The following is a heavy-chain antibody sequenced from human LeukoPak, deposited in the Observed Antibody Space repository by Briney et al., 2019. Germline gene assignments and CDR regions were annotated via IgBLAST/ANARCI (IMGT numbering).Heavy chain of an antibody. CDR2: ISYDGSNK. V-gene: IGHV3-30*18. CDR3: AKLTIAVAGTDY. J-gene: IGHJ4*02. CDR1: GFTFSSYG. Sequence: GGSLRLSCAASGFTFSSYGMHWVRQAPGKGLEWVAVISYDGSNKYYADSVKGRFTISRDNSKNTLYVQMNSLRAEDTAVYYCAKLTIAVAGTDYWGQGTLVTVSS. D-gene: IGHD6-19*01.